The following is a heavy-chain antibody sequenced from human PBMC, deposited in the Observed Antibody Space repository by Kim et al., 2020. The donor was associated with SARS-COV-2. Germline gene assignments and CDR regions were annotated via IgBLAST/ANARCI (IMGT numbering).Heavy chain of an antibody. CDR1: GFTFSGSA. CDR3: TRPRPNRGTGTNHYGMDV. Sequence: GGSLRLSCAASGFTFSGSAMHWVRQASGKGLEWVGRIRSKANSYATAYAASVKGRFTISRDDSKNTAYLQMNSLKTEDTAVYYCTRPRPNRGTGTNHYGMDVWGQGTTVTVSS. D-gene: IGHD1-7*01. J-gene: IGHJ6*02. CDR2: IRSKANSYAT. V-gene: IGHV3-73*01.